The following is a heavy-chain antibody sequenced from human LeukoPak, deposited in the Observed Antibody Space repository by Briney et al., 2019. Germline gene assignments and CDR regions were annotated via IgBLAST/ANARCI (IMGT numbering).Heavy chain of an antibody. J-gene: IGHJ4*02. Sequence: PGGSLRLSCAASGFSFSSYAMSWVRQAPGKGLEWVPTISGTGGRTYYADSVKGRFTISRDNSKDTLSLQMNSLRAEDTAVYYCAKDPSVDSGRFDYWGQGTLVTVSS. CDR1: GFSFSSYA. V-gene: IGHV3-23*01. CDR3: AKDPSVDSGRFDY. CDR2: ISGTGGRT.